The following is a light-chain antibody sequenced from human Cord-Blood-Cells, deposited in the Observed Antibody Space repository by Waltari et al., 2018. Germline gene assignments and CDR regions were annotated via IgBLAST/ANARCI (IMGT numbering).Light chain of an antibody. CDR1: QSISSY. J-gene: IGKJ1*01. CDR2: AAS. CDR3: QQSYSTPWT. V-gene: IGKV1-39*01. Sequence: DIQLTQSPPSLCASVGDRVTITCRASQSISSYLNWYQQKPGKAPKLLIYAASSLQSGVPSRFSGSGSGTDFTLTISSLQPEDFATYYCQQSYSTPWTFGQGTKVEIK.